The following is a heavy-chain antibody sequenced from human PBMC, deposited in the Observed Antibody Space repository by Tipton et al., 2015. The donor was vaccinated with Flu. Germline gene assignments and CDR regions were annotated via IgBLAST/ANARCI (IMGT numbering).Heavy chain of an antibody. Sequence: QLVQSGGGVVQPGRSLRLSCAASGFTFSSYGMHWVRQAPGKGLEWVAVIWYDGSNKYYADSVKGRFTISRDNSKNTLYLQMNSLRAEDTAVYYCARESEGRTRYYDFWSGYSPSYFDYWGQGTLVTVSS. D-gene: IGHD3-3*01. CDR2: IWYDGSNK. V-gene: IGHV3-33*01. CDR1: GFTFSSYG. J-gene: IGHJ4*02. CDR3: ARESEGRTRYYDFWSGYSPSYFDY.